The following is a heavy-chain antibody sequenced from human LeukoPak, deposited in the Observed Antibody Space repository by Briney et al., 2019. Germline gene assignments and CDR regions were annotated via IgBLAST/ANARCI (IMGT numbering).Heavy chain of an antibody. V-gene: IGHV3-30*02. CDR3: AKKWSGDYDSSDVNDAFDI. Sequence: PGGSLRLSCAASGFTFSSYAMHWVRQAPGKGLEWVTFMQYDGTNKYYADSVKGRFTISRDNSKDTLYLQMNSLRPEDTAVYYCAKKWSGDYDSSDVNDAFDIWGQGTMVTVSS. CDR1: GFTFSSYA. CDR2: MQYDGTNK. D-gene: IGHD3-22*01. J-gene: IGHJ3*02.